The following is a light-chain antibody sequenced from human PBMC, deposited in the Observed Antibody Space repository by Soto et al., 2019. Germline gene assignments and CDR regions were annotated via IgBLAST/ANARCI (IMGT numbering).Light chain of an antibody. J-gene: IGKJ1*01. Sequence: DIQMTQSPSSVSASVGDRVTITCRASQGISSWLAWCQQKPGKAPKLLIHAASNLQSGVPSRFSGSGSGTDFTLTISSLQPEDFATYYCQQANSFPWTFGQGTKVEIK. CDR3: QQANSFPWT. V-gene: IGKV1-12*02. CDR1: QGISSW. CDR2: AAS.